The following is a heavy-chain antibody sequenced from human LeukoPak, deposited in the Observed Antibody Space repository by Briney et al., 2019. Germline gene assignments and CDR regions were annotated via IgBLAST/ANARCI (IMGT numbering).Heavy chain of an antibody. CDR2: INHSGST. CDR3: ASYYYYYGMDV. Sequence: PSQTLSLTCTVSGGSISSGDYYWSWIRQPPGKGLEWIGEINHSGSTNYNPSLKSRVTISVDTSKNQFSLKLSSVTAADTAAYYCASYYYYYGMDVWGQGTTVTVSS. CDR1: GGSISSGDYY. V-gene: IGHV4-30-4*08. J-gene: IGHJ6*02.